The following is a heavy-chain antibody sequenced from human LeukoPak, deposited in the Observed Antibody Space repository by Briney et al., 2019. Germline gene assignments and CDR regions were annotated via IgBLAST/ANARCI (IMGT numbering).Heavy chain of an antibody. D-gene: IGHD3-10*01. J-gene: IGHJ4*02. CDR2: ISAYNGNT. CDR1: GYNFTTYG. Sequence: ASVTVSCKASGYNFTTYGISWVRQAPGQGLEWMGWISAYNGNTNYAQKLQGRVTMTTDASTSTAYMELRSLRSDDTAVYYCARVRFGELSKFDYWGQGTLVTVSS. CDR3: ARVRFGELSKFDY. V-gene: IGHV1-18*01.